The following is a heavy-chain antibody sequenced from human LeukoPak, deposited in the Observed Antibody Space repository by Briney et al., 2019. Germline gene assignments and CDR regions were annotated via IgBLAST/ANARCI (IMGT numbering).Heavy chain of an antibody. J-gene: IGHJ3*02. Sequence: PGGSLRLSCAASGFTFSSYAMSWVRQAPGKGPEWVSAISGSGGSTYYADSVKGRLTISRDNSKNTLYLQMNSLRAEDTAVYYCANLYDFWSGFPQDAFDIWGQGTMVTVSS. CDR1: GFTFSSYA. D-gene: IGHD3-3*01. CDR3: ANLYDFWSGFPQDAFDI. CDR2: ISGSGGST. V-gene: IGHV3-23*01.